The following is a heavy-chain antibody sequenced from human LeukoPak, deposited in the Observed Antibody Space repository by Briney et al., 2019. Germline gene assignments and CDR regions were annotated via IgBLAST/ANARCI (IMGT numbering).Heavy chain of an antibody. Sequence: GESLKISCKGSGYSFTSYWIGWVRQMPGKGLERMGIIYPGDSDTRYSPSFQGQVTISADKSISTAYLQWSSLKASDTAMYYCARQGDYYDSSGSVDYWGQGTLVTVSS. CDR3: ARQGDYYDSSGSVDY. D-gene: IGHD3-22*01. J-gene: IGHJ4*02. CDR1: GYSFTSYW. CDR2: IYPGDSDT. V-gene: IGHV5-51*01.